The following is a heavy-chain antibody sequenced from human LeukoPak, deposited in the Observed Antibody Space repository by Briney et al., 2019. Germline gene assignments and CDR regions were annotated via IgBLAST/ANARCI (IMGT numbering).Heavy chain of an antibody. CDR3: ARDDPGIAVAGSGTPNWFDP. V-gene: IGHV1-69*05. CDR2: IIPIFGTA. CDR1: GGTFSSYA. D-gene: IGHD6-19*01. J-gene: IGHJ5*02. Sequence: SVKVSCKASGGTFSSYAISWVRQAPGQGLEWMGGIIPIFGTANYAQKFQGRVTITTDESTSTAYMELSSLRSEDTAVYYCARDDPGIAVAGSGTPNWFDPWGRGTLVTVSS.